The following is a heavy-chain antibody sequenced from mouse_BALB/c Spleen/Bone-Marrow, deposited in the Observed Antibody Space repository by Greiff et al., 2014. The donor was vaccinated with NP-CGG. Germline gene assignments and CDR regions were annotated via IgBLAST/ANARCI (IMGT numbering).Heavy chain of an antibody. CDR3: ARHHRYAYYFDY. Sequence: VQLQQSGSVLVRPGASERLSCKASGYTFTNSWIHWAKQRPGQGLEWIGEIHPNSGNTNYNEKFKGKATLTVDTSSSTAYVDLSSLTSEDSSVYYCARHHRYAYYFDYWGQGTTLTVSS. J-gene: IGHJ2*01. V-gene: IGHV1S130*01. D-gene: IGHD2-14*01. CDR1: GYTFTNSW. CDR2: IHPNSGNT.